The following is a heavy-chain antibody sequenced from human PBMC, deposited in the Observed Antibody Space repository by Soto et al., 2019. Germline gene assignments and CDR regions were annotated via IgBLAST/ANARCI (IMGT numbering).Heavy chain of an antibody. V-gene: IGHV4-34*01. CDR2: INHSGST. J-gene: IGHJ5*02. CDR1: GGSFSGYY. D-gene: IGHD3-9*01. Sequence: SETLSLTCAVYGGSFSGYYWSLIRQPPGKGLEWIGEINHSGSTNYNPSLKSRVTISVDTSKNQFSLKLSSVTAADTAVYYCARRYILTGYYSNWFDPWGQGTLVTVSS. CDR3: ARRYILTGYYSNWFDP.